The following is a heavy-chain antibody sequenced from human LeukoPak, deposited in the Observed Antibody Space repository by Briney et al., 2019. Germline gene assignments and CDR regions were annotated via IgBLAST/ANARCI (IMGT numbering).Heavy chain of an antibody. CDR1: GYTFTSYD. Sequence: ASVKVSCKASGYTFTSYDINWVRRATGQGLEWMGWMNPNSGNTGYAQKFQGRVTMTRNTSISTAYMELSSLRSEDTAVYYCARGHYDILTGYGIDYWGQGTPVTVSS. CDR3: ARGHYDILTGYGIDY. CDR2: MNPNSGNT. V-gene: IGHV1-8*01. J-gene: IGHJ4*02. D-gene: IGHD3-9*01.